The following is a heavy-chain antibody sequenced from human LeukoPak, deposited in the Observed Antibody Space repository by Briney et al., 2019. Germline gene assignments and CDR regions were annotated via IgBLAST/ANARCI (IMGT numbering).Heavy chain of an antibody. CDR3: ARGRIIRGYFDY. V-gene: IGHV3-74*01. CDR1: GFTFSSYW. Sequence: GGSLRLSCAASGFTFSSYWMHWVRQAPGKGLVWVSRINSDGSSTSYADSVKGRFTISRDNAKNTLYLQMNSLRAEDTALYYCARGRIIRGYFDYWGQGTLVTVSS. CDR2: INSDGSST. D-gene: IGHD2/OR15-2a*01. J-gene: IGHJ4*02.